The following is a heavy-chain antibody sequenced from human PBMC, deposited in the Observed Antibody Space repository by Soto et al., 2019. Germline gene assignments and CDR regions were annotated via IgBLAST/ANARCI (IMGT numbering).Heavy chain of an antibody. D-gene: IGHD3-10*02. V-gene: IGHV1-58*01. CDR2: IVVGSGNT. J-gene: IGHJ1*01. CDR3: ARAPPSRYYVYFQH. CDR1: GFTFTSSA. Sequence: GASVKVSCKASGFTFTSSAVQWVRQARGQRLEWIGWIVVGSGNTNYAQKFQERVTITRDMSTSTAYMELSSLRAEDTAVYYCARAPPSRYYVYFQHWGQGTLVTVSS.